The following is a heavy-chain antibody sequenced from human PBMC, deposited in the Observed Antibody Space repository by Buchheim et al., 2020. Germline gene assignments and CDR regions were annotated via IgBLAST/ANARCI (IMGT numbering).Heavy chain of an antibody. CDR1: GYSFTSYW. V-gene: IGHV5-10-1*03. D-gene: IGHD1-1*01. Sequence: EVQVVQSGAEVKKPGESLRISCKGSGYSFTSYWINWVRQMPGKGLEWMGRLDPSDSYTTYSPSFQGHVTMSADRSISTAYLQWSRLKASDTAIYYCARLEASPYYYTMDVWGQGTT. J-gene: IGHJ6*02. CDR2: LDPSDSYT. CDR3: ARLEASPYYYTMDV.